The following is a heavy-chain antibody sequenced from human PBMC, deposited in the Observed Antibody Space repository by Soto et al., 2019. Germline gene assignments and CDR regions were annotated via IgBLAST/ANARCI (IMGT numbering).Heavy chain of an antibody. D-gene: IGHD4-17*01. J-gene: IGHJ1*01. CDR3: ARDDGASRGHGAPAEYFQH. CDR2: IIPIFGTA. V-gene: IGHV1-69*12. Sequence: QVQLVQSGAEVKKPGSSVKVSCKASGGTFSSYAISWVRQAPGQGLEWMGGIIPIFGTANYAQKFQGRVTITADESTSTAYMELSSLRSEDTAVYYCARDDGASRGHGAPAEYFQHWGQGTLVTVSS. CDR1: GGTFSSYA.